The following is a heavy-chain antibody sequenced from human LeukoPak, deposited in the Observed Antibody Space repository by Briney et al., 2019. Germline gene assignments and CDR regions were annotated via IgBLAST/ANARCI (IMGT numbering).Heavy chain of an antibody. D-gene: IGHD2-21*02. CDR2: INPNSGGT. V-gene: IGHV1-2*04. CDR1: GGTFSSYA. J-gene: IGHJ4*02. Sequence: ASVKVSCKASGGTFSSYAISWVRQAPGQGLEWMGWINPNSGGTNYAQKFQGWVTMTRDTSISTAYMELSRLRSDDTAVYYCARSPRAYCGGDCYSAPFDYWGQGTLVTVSS. CDR3: ARSPRAYCGGDCYSAPFDY.